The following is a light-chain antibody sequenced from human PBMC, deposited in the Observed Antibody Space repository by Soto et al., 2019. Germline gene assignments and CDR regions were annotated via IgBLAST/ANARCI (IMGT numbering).Light chain of an antibody. Sequence: EIVLTQSPGTLSLSPGERATLSCRATQSVNSNYLAWYQQKPGQDPRPLIYGASIRAAGVPDRLSGSGSGTDFTLTISRLEPEDYAVYYCQQNGTSPHTFGQGTKLEIK. J-gene: IGKJ2*01. CDR2: GAS. V-gene: IGKV3-20*01. CDR3: QQNGTSPHT. CDR1: QSVNSNY.